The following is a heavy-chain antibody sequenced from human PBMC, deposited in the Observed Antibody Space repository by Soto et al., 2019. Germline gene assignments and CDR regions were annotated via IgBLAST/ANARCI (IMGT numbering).Heavy chain of an antibody. D-gene: IGHD1-7*01. Sequence: QVQLVESGGGVVQPGRSLRLSCAASGFIFNEYGMHWVRQAPGKVLEWVAVIWYDGSNKYYADSVKGRFTFSRDNSTNTLSLQMTSLRGEDTPIYYCARWGCRGRNCNLNQRSFDMWGQGTLVTVSS. J-gene: IGHJ4*02. CDR3: ARWGCRGRNCNLNQRSFDM. CDR1: GFIFNEYG. V-gene: IGHV3-33*01. CDR2: IWYDGSNK.